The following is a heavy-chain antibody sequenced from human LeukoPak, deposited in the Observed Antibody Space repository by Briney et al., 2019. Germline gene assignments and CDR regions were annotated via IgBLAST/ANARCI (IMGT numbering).Heavy chain of an antibody. D-gene: IGHD1-26*01. CDR3: ITWGGSFSRY. CDR2: IRNKSDGGTA. V-gene: IGHV3-15*01. J-gene: IGHJ4*02. CDR1: GFTFSNAW. Sequence: TGGSLRLSCAASGFTFSNAWMAWVRQAPGKGLVFVGRIRNKSDGGTADSADPLKGRFTISRDDSTNTLYLQMNSLETEDTAVYYCITWGGSFSRYWGQGTLVTVSS.